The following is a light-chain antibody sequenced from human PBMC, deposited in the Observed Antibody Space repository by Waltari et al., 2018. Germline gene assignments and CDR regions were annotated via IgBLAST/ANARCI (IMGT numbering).Light chain of an antibody. V-gene: IGLV2-23*02. J-gene: IGLJ1*01. CDR3: CSYAGSTTSSVV. Sequence: QSALTQPASVSGSPGQSITISCTGSSSAVGGYSLVHCYQQHPGKAPKLMIYAVTKRPSGVSHRFSGSKSGNTASLTISGLQTEDEADYYCCSYAGSTTSSVVFGTGTKVIVL. CDR2: AVT. CDR1: SSAVGGYSL.